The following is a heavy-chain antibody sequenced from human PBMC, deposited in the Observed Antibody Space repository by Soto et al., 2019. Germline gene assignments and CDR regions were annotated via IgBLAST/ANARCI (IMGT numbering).Heavy chain of an antibody. CDR1: GYTFTSYG. D-gene: IGHD3-9*01. J-gene: IGHJ4*02. V-gene: IGHV1-18*01. CDR2: ISAYNYKT. Sequence: QVQLVQFGAEVKKPGASVRVSCKASGYTFTSYGIIWVRQAPGQGLEWMGWISAYNYKTDYAQKLQGRVTMTIDTSTNTGYMELRSLTSDDTAVYYCARGIVSDWLKPFDNWGQGTLVTVSS. CDR3: ARGIVSDWLKPFDN.